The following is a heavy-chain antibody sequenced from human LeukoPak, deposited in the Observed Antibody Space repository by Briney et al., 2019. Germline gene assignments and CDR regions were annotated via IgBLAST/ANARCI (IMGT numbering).Heavy chain of an antibody. Sequence: PGGSLRLSCAASGFTFSSYAMSWVRQAPGKGLEWVSAISGSGGSTYYADSVRGRFTISRDNSKNTLYLQMNSLRAEDTAVYYCANPNLYTNYGFDPWGQGTLVTVSS. CDR2: ISGSGGST. CDR1: GFTFSSYA. V-gene: IGHV3-23*01. J-gene: IGHJ5*02. D-gene: IGHD4-11*01. CDR3: ANPNLYTNYGFDP.